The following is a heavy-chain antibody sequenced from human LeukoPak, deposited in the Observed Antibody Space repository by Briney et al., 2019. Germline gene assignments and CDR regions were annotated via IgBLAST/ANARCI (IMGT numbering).Heavy chain of an antibody. V-gene: IGHV1-2*02. CDR2: INPNSGGT. D-gene: IGHD1-26*01. J-gene: IGHJ4*02. Sequence: ASVKVSCKASGYTFTCYYIHWVRQAPGQGLEWMGWINPNSGGTNYAQKFQGRVTMTRDTSISTAYMELSRLRSDDTAVYYCARDLVGAVDFDYWGQGTLVTVSS. CDR1: GYTFTCYY. CDR3: ARDLVGAVDFDY.